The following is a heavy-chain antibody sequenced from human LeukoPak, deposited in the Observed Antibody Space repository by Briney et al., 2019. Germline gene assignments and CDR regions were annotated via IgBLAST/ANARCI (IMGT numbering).Heavy chain of an antibody. Sequence: GGSLRLSCAASGFTFSSYWMSWVRQAPGKGLEWVANIKQDGSEKYYVDSVKGRLTISRDNAYNTVYLQMNSLRAEDTAIYYCARASDGWSIDYWGQGTLVTVSS. CDR1: GFTFSSYW. D-gene: IGHD5-24*01. V-gene: IGHV3-7*01. J-gene: IGHJ4*02. CDR2: IKQDGSEK. CDR3: ARASDGWSIDY.